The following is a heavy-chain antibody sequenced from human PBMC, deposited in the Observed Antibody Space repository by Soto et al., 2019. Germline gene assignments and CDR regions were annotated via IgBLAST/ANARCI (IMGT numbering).Heavy chain of an antibody. CDR3: AHIPNYYQYDWFDP. J-gene: IGHJ5*02. Sequence: QITLKESGPPLVKPTQTLTLTCTFSGFSLTTRGVGLGWIRPPPGKALECLALIYWDDDKRYSPSLQSRLSITKDTSKNQVVLTMTNVDPVDTATYYCAHIPNYYQYDWFDPWGQGTLVSVSS. D-gene: IGHD3-16*01. CDR2: IYWDDDK. V-gene: IGHV2-5*02. CDR1: GFSLTTRGVG.